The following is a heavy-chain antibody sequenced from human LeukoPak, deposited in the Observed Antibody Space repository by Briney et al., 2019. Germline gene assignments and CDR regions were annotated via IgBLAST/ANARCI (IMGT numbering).Heavy chain of an antibody. CDR3: AKTYYYDSSGYSPHFDY. D-gene: IGHD3-22*01. J-gene: IGHJ4*02. V-gene: IGHV3-NL1*01. CDR2: IYSGGST. Sequence: GGSLRLSCAASGFTFSSYGMHWVRQAPGKGLEWVSVIYSGGSTYYADSGKGRFTISRDNSKNTLYLQMNSLRAEDTAVYYCAKTYYYDSSGYSPHFDYWGQGTLVTVSS. CDR1: GFTFSSYG.